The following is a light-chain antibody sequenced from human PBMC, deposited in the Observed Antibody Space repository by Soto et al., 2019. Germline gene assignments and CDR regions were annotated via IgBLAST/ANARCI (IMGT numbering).Light chain of an antibody. J-gene: IGKJ4*01. Sequence: DIQLTQSPSFMSASVGDRVTITCRASQGISSYLAWYQQKPGKAPKLLISAASTLQSGAPSRFSVSGSGTEFTLTISSLQPEDFATYYCQQINSYPLAFGGVTKVEIK. CDR3: QQINSYPLA. CDR2: AAS. CDR1: QGISSY. V-gene: IGKV1-9*01.